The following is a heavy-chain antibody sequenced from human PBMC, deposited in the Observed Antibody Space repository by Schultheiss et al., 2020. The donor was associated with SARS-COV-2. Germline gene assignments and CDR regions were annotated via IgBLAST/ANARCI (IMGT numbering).Heavy chain of an antibody. CDR3: AKGRTTMIVVAPFDY. D-gene: IGHD3-22*01. J-gene: IGHJ4*02. CDR1: GFTFSSYS. Sequence: GGSLRLSCAASGFTFSSYSMNWVRQAPGKGLEWVAVISYDGSNKYYADSVKGRFTISRDNSKNTLYLQMNSLRAEDTAVYYCAKGRTTMIVVAPFDYWGQGTLVTVSS. V-gene: IGHV3-30*18. CDR2: ISYDGSNK.